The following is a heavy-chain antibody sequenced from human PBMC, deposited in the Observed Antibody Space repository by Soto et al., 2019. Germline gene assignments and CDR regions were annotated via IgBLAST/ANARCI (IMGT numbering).Heavy chain of an antibody. V-gene: IGHV4-34*01. CDR2: VNPTGST. D-gene: IGHD6-19*01. CDR3: ARRREQWLVDAFAI. Sequence: QVQVQQWGAGLLKSSETLSLTCAVYGGSFSGYYWSWIRQSPGKGLEWIGEVNPTGSTKYNPSLKSRVTISVVTSKNQFSLNLNSLTAADTALYYCARRREQWLVDAFAIWGQGPMVTVSS. J-gene: IGHJ3*02. CDR1: GGSFSGYY.